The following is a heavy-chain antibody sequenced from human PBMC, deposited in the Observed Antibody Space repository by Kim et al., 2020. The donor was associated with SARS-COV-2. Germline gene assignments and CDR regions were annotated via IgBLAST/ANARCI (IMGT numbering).Heavy chain of an antibody. CDR2: IYYSGST. CDR1: GASISSSTYY. J-gene: IGHJ5*02. CDR3: ARRSPDSDYVWGGYRKHWFDP. Sequence: SETLSLTCTVSGASISSSTYYWGWIRQSPGKGLEWIGSIYYSGSTSYNPSLKSRVTISVDTSKNQFSLKLTSVTRADTAVYYCARRSPDSDYVWGGYRKHWFDPWGQGTLVIVSS. V-gene: IGHV4-39*01. D-gene: IGHD3-16*02.